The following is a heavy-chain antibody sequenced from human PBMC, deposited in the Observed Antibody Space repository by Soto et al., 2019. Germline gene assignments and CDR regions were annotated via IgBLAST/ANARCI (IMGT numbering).Heavy chain of an antibody. D-gene: IGHD3-10*01. CDR2: ISAYNGNT. Sequence: ASVKVSCKASGYTFTSYGISWVRQAPGQGHEWMGWISAYNGNTNYAQKLQGRVTMTTDTSTSKAYMELRSLRSDDTAVYSCEREYYYCSGHWYWGQGTLGTVSS. CDR3: EREYYYCSGHWY. J-gene: IGHJ4*02. CDR1: GYTFTSYG. V-gene: IGHV1-18*01.